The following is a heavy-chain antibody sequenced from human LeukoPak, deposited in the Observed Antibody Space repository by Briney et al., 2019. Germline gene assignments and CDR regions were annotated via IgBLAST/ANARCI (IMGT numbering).Heavy chain of an antibody. J-gene: IGHJ4*02. D-gene: IGHD3-22*01. CDR2: ISCYNGDT. V-gene: IGHV1-18*01. Sequence: ASVKVSCKASGYTFTHHGISWVRQAPGQGLEWMGWISCYNGDTTYAQNVQGRVTMTTDASTRTAYIELRNLRSDDTAMYYCARDPSNSSGYHAHFDSWGQGTLVTVSS. CDR1: GYTFTHHG. CDR3: ARDPSNSSGYHAHFDS.